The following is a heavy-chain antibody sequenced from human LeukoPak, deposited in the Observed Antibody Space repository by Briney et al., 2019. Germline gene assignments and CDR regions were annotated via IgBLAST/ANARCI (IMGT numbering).Heavy chain of an antibody. CDR3: AKDSGWFRFDY. V-gene: IGHV3-7*03. CDR1: GFTFSTSW. CDR2: IKQDGSAK. J-gene: IGHJ4*02. D-gene: IGHD6-13*01. Sequence: GGSLRLSCAASGFTFSTSWMTWVRQAPGKGLEWVANIKQDGSAKYYMDSVKGRFTISRDNAKNSLYLQMNSLRAEDTAVYYCAKDSGWFRFDYWGQGTLVTVSS.